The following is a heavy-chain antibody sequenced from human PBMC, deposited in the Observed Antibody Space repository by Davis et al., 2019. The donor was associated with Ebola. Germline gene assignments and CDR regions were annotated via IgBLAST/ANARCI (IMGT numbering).Heavy chain of an antibody. CDR3: ARERGLLRFGMDV. Sequence: MPGGSLRLSCAVYGGSFSGYYWSWIRQPPGKGLEWIGEINHSGSTNYNPSLKSRVTISVDTSKNQFSLKLSSVTAADTAVYYCARERGLLRFGMDVWGQGTTVTVSS. V-gene: IGHV4-34*01. CDR1: GGSFSGYY. D-gene: IGHD1-26*01. CDR2: INHSGST. J-gene: IGHJ6*02.